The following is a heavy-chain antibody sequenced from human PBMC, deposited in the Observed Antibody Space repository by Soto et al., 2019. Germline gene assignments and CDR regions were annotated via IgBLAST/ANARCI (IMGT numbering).Heavy chain of an antibody. V-gene: IGHV1-58*01. J-gene: IGHJ4*02. Sequence: ASVKVSCKASGFTFTSSAVQWVRQARGQRLEWIGWIVVGSGNTNYAQKFQERVTITRDMSTSTAYMELSSLRSEDTAVYYCAAGLGYSYAHAPDCWGQGTLVTVSS. D-gene: IGHD5-18*01. CDR2: IVVGSGNT. CDR3: AAGLGYSYAHAPDC. CDR1: GFTFTSSA.